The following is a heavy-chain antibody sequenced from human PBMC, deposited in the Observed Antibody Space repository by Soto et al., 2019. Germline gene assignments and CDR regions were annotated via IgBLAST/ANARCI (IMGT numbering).Heavy chain of an antibody. D-gene: IGHD2-2*01. CDR3: ARGKDCSTTTCYSPNWFDP. CDR1: GGTFRSST. Sequence: SVKVSCKDSGGTFRSSTFVWVRQAPGQGLEWMGRIIPILGIADYAQKFQGRVTITADIFTSTAYMELSSLRSDDTAVYYCARGKDCSTTTCYSPNWFDPWGQGTLVTVS. V-gene: IGHV1-69*02. J-gene: IGHJ5*02. CDR2: IIPILGIA.